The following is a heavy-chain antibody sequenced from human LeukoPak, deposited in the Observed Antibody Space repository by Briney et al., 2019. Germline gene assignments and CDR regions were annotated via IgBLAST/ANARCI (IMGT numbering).Heavy chain of an antibody. CDR2: IKQDGTEE. J-gene: IGHJ4*02. CDR1: GFTFSNYA. D-gene: IGHD2-2*01. V-gene: IGHV3-7*03. Sequence: GGSLRLSCAASGFTFSNYAILWVRRAPGKGLEWVANIKQDGTEEYYVDSVRGRFSISKDNAKNSLYLQMNSLRAEDTAVYYCARDPCHGALDYWGQGALVTVSS. CDR3: ARDPCHGALDY.